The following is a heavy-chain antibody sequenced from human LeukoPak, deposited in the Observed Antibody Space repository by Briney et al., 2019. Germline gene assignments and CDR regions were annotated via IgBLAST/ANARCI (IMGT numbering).Heavy chain of an antibody. D-gene: IGHD2-21*02. CDR2: IGTAGDT. Sequence: PGGSLRLSCAASGFTFSDYDMHWVRQPTGKGLEWVAAIGTAGDTYYTDSVKGRFTISRDNSKNTLFLQMNSLRAEDSAVYYCANQCGGGCSGDHWGQGTLVTVSS. CDR1: GFTFSDYD. CDR3: ANQCGGGCSGDH. J-gene: IGHJ4*02. V-gene: IGHV3-13*01.